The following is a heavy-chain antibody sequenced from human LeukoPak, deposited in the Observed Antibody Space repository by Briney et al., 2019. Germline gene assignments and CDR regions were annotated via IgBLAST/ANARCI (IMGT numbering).Heavy chain of an antibody. J-gene: IGHJ6*02. CDR3: ARLSTYYYGMDV. V-gene: IGHV5-51*01. CDR1: GYSFTTCW. CDR2: IYPGDSDT. Sequence: EESLKISCKGSGYSFTTCWIGWVRQMPGKGLEWMGIIYPGDSDTRYSPSFQGQVTISADKSINTAYLQWSSLKASDTAIYYCARLSTYYYGMDVWGQGTTVTVSS.